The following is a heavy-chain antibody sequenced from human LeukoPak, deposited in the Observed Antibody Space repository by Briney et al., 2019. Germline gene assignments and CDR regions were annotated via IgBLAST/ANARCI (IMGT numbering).Heavy chain of an antibody. CDR3: ARALAYYDFWSGYYSGANWFDP. CDR2: IYTSGST. V-gene: IGHV4-39*07. CDR1: GGSISGGSYY. J-gene: IGHJ5*02. D-gene: IGHD3-3*01. Sequence: SETLSLTCTVSGGSISGGSYYWGWVRQPPGRGLEWIGRIYTSGSTNYNPSLKSRVTMSVDTSKNQFSLKLSSVTAADTAVYYCARALAYYDFWSGYYSGANWFDPWGQGTLVTVSS.